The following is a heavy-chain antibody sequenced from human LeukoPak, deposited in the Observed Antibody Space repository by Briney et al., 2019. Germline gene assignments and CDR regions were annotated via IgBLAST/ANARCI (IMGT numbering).Heavy chain of an antibody. V-gene: IGHV3-30*02. CDR1: GFTFSNYV. J-gene: IGHJ3*02. D-gene: IGHD3-10*01. Sequence: GGSLRLSCAASGFTFSNYVMHWVRQAPGKGLEWVAFIGYDGSDKYHADSVKGRFTISRDNSKNTAYLQMNTLTADDTAVYYCARDRRSGSYSQSDTFDIWGQGTMVTVSS. CDR2: IGYDGSDK. CDR3: ARDRRSGSYSQSDTFDI.